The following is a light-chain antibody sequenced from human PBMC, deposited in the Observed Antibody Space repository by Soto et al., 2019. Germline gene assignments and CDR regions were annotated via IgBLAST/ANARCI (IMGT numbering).Light chain of an antibody. CDR3: QQYGSSPYT. Sequence: IVMTQSPAPLSVSPGERATLSCRASQTIDNKLAWYQQRPGQAPRLLIYGASIRATGIPARISGSGSGTEFTLTISGLQSEDFAVYYCQQYGSSPYTFGLGTKLEIK. J-gene: IGKJ2*01. CDR1: QTIDNK. CDR2: GAS. V-gene: IGKV3-15*01.